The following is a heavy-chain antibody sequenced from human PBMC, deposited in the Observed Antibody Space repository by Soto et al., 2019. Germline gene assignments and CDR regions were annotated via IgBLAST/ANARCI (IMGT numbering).Heavy chain of an antibody. J-gene: IGHJ2*01. D-gene: IGHD3-10*01. Sequence: QVQLVQSGAEVKKPGSTVKISCKASGGTSSSYAISWVRQAPGQGLEWMGGIDPIFRTAEYAQEFQDRVTITEDESTSTSYMDLGSLRSEDTAVYYCARLTVVGERFWYVDVWGRGTLVTVSS. CDR3: ARLTVVGERFWYVDV. CDR2: IDPIFRTA. V-gene: IGHV1-69*12. CDR1: GGTSSSYA.